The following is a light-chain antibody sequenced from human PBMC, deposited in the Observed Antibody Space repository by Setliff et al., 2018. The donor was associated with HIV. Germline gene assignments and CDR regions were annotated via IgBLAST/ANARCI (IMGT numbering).Light chain of an antibody. CDR3: ASYTSVNTYV. CDR1: SSDVAVSNS. V-gene: IGLV2-14*01. Sequence: QSALTQPASVSGSPCQSVTISCTGTSSDVAVSNSVSWYQQHPGRVPKLLLYEVSNRPSGVSNRFSGSKSANTASLTISGLQAEDEADYFCASYTSVNTYVFGPGTKVTVL. CDR2: EVS. J-gene: IGLJ1*01.